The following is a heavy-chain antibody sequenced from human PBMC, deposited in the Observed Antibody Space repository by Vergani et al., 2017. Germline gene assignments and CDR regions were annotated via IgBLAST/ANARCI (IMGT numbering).Heavy chain of an antibody. D-gene: IGHD3-9*01. J-gene: IGHJ4*02. CDR3: ARARCIETCYISNWLDY. CDR2: IQSDGSIT. CDR1: GFSFNSYW. V-gene: IGHV3-74*03. Sequence: VHLVESGGGVVQPGRSLRLSCSASGFSFNSYWMHWVRQVPGKGLLWVSRIQSDGSITAYADSVKGRFTICRDNAQKTLYLQMNSLRVEDTGVYYCARARCIETCYISNWLDYWGQGTLVTVAS.